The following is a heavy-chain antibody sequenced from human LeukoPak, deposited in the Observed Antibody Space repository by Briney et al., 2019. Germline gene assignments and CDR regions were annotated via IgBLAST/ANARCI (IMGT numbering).Heavy chain of an antibody. Sequence: GGSLRLSCAASGFTFSDAWMNWVRLAPGKGLEWVGRIKSRNRGETVDYAAPVKGRFTISRDDSKTTVYLQMNGLKTEDTAIYYCTTDGSTTLSNTFDYWGQGTLVTVSS. J-gene: IGHJ4*02. V-gene: IGHV3-15*01. CDR2: IKSRNRGETV. D-gene: IGHD1-26*01. CDR1: GFTFSDAW. CDR3: TTDGSTTLSNTFDY.